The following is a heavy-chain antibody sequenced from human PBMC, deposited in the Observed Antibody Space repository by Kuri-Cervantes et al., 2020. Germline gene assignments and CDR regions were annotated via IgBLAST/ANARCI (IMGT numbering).Heavy chain of an antibody. D-gene: IGHD6-19*01. CDR3: ARGSSTGWFVN. V-gene: IGHV3-30-3*01. Sequence: GGSLRLSCAASGFTFRSSAMHWVRQAPGKGLEWVTVISFDGSIQYYTDSVKGRSTISRDNSKNTLHLQMSSLRLEDTAVYFCARGSSTGWFVNWGQGSLVTVSS. J-gene: IGHJ4*02. CDR1: GFTFRSSA. CDR2: ISFDGSIQ.